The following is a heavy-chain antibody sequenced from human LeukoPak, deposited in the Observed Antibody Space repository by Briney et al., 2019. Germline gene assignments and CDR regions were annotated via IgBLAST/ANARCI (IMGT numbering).Heavy chain of an antibody. CDR2: IHTNIAGGVI. CDR1: GVTFSDVW. D-gene: IGHD3-3*02. J-gene: IGHJ4*02. CDR3: TVRSSI. Sequence: GGSLRLSCVVSGVTFSDVWMSWVRQAPGKGLEWVGRIHTNIAGGVIDYAAPVQGRFTISRDDSKNTLYLQMNYLKTEDTAMYYCTVRSSIWGQGTLVTVSS. V-gene: IGHV3-15*01.